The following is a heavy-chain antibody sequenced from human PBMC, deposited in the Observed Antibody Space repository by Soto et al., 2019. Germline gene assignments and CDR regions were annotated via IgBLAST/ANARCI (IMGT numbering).Heavy chain of an antibody. CDR3: ARVVRYYMDV. CDR2: IYSGGST. D-gene: IGHD3-16*02. J-gene: IGHJ6*03. Sequence: VSVIYSGGSTYYADSVKGRFTISRHNSKNTLYLQMNSLRAEDTAVYYCARVVRYYMDVWGKGTTVTVSS. V-gene: IGHV3-53*04.